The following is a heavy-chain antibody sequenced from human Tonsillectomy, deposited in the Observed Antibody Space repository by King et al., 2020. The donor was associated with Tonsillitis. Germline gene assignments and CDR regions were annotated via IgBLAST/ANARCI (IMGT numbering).Heavy chain of an antibody. Sequence: VTLKESGPALVKPTQTLTLTCTFSGFSLSTSGMCVSWIRQPPGKALEWLARIDWDDDKYYSTSLKTRLTISKDTSKNQVVLTMTNMDPVDTATYYCARTRPGYSYGHGMDVWGQGTTVTVSS. CDR2: IDWDDDK. V-gene: IGHV2-70*15. J-gene: IGHJ6*02. D-gene: IGHD5-18*01. CDR3: ARTRPGYSYGHGMDV. CDR1: GFSLSTSGMC.